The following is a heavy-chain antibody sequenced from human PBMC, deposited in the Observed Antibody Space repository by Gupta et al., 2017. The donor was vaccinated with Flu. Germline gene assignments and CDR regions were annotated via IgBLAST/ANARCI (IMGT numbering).Heavy chain of an antibody. CDR3: AREENDYYGSGRSNWFDP. CDR2: IWYDGSNK. CDR1: GFTFSSYG. V-gene: IGHV3-33*01. D-gene: IGHD3-10*01. J-gene: IGHJ5*02. Sequence: QVQLVESGGGVVQPGRSLRLSCAASGFTFSSYGMHWVRQAPGKGLEWVAVIWYDGSNKYYADSVKGRFTISRDNSKNTLYLQMNSLRAEDTAVYYCAREENDYYGSGRSNWFDPWGQGTLVTVSS.